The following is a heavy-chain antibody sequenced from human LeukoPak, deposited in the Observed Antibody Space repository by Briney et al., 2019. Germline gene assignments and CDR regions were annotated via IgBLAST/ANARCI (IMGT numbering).Heavy chain of an antibody. CDR3: AKHTAHLRTAAARNLDS. J-gene: IGHJ4*02. CDR2: MGGAGVTT. V-gene: IGHV3-23*01. Sequence: GGSLRLSCAASGFTFTDYAMTWVRQAPGKGLEWVSSMGGAGVTTYYSDSVKGRVTISRDNSRNTLSLQLNSLGAEDTALYYCAKHTAHLRTAAARNLDSWGQGTLVTVSS. CDR1: GFTFTDYA. D-gene: IGHD1-14*01.